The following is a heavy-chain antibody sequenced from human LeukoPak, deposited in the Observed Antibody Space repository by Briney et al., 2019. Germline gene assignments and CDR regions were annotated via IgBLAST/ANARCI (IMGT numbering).Heavy chain of an antibody. CDR1: GFTFSSYG. Sequence: GRSLRLSCAASGFTFSSYGMHCVRQAPGKGLEWVAVIWYDGSNKYYADSVKGRFTISRDNSKNTLYLQMNSLRAEDTAVYYCARDGSPGYDSRGYYYFDYWRQGTLVTVSS. J-gene: IGHJ4*02. CDR3: ARDGSPGYDSRGYYYFDY. CDR2: IWYDGSNK. V-gene: IGHV3-33*01. D-gene: IGHD3-22*01.